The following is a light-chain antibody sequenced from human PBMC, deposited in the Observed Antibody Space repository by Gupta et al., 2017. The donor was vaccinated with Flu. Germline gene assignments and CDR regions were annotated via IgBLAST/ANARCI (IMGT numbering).Light chain of an antibody. CDR3: QQDNTWPLT. CDR1: QNVNSD. J-gene: IGKJ4*01. CDR2: GAS. Sequence: EIVMTQSPATLSVSPGERATLSCRASQNVNSDLAWYQRRPGQAPRLLLYGASTRATAIPARVSGSGSGREFTLTIISLQSEDFAVYYCQQDNTWPLTFGGGSKVEIK. V-gene: IGKV3-15*01.